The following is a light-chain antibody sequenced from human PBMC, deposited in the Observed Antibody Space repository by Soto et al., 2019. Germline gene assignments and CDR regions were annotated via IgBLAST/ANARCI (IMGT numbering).Light chain of an antibody. Sequence: DIKLTQSPSSLSASVGDRVTITCRASLRISNYLNWYQQKPGKAPKLLIYGASTLQSGVPSRFSGSGSGTDFTLTITNLQPEDSATYFCQHSHSTPLTFGGGTKLEI. CDR2: GAS. V-gene: IGKV1-39*01. J-gene: IGKJ4*01. CDR3: QHSHSTPLT. CDR1: LRISNY.